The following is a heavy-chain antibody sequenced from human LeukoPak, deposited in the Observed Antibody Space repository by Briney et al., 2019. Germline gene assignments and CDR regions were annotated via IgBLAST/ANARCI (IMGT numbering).Heavy chain of an antibody. CDR3: ARDRGARGRGLA. CDR2: IGPSSGDI. Sequence: GGSLRLSCAASGFTFRIYSLNWVRQAPGTGLEWVSSIGPSSGDIYYADSVKGRFTISRDNDKNSLYLQMNSLRAEDTAVYYCARDRGARGRGLAWGQGTQVTVSS. V-gene: IGHV3-21*01. CDR1: GFTFRIYS. J-gene: IGHJ5*02. D-gene: IGHD3-10*01.